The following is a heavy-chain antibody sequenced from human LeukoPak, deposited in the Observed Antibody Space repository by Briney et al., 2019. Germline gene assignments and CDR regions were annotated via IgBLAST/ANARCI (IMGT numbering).Heavy chain of an antibody. Sequence: ASVKVSCKASGYTFTDYYIHWVRQAPGQGLEWMGRINPNSGGTNFAQKFQGRVTMTGDTSISTAYMELSRLKSDDTAVYYCTRGDRNEKFDYWGQGTLVTVSS. CDR3: TRGDRNEKFDY. V-gene: IGHV1-2*06. CDR1: GYTFTDYY. CDR2: INPNSGGT. J-gene: IGHJ4*02. D-gene: IGHD1-14*01.